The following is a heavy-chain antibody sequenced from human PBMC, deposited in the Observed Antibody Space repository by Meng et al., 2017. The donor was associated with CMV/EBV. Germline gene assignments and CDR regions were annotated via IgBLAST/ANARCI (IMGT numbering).Heavy chain of an antibody. J-gene: IGHJ5*02. V-gene: IGHV4-61*01. D-gene: IGHD2-15*01. CDR1: GGTVSSGSYY. CDR2: IYYSGST. Sequence: GGTVSSGSYYWSWIRHPPGKGLEWIGYIYYSGSTNYNPSLKSRVTISVDTSKNQFSLKLSSVTAADTAVYYCARDRKCSGGSCYSSSWGQGTLVTVSS. CDR3: ARDRKCSGGSCYSSS.